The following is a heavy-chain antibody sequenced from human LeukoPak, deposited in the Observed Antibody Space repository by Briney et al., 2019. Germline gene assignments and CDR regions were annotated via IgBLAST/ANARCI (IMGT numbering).Heavy chain of an antibody. D-gene: IGHD6-6*01. CDR2: IYYSGST. CDR3: ARVSGSSAVGYYYYMDV. V-gene: IGHV4-59*01. Sequence: SETLSFTCTVSGGSISSYYWSWIRQPPGKGLAWIGYIYYSGSTNYNPSLKSRVTISVDKSKNHVSLKLSSVTAADTAVYYCARVSGSSAVGYYYYMDVWGKGTTVTVS. CDR1: GGSISSYY. J-gene: IGHJ6*03.